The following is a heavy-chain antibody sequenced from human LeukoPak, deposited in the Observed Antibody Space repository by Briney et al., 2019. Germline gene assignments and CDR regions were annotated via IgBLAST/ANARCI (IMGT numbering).Heavy chain of an antibody. CDR2: LSSSGSTI. CDR1: GFMFSSHN. V-gene: IGHV3-48*01. Sequence: PGGSLRLSCVASGFMFSSHNMNWVRQAPGKGLEWISYLSSSGSTIYYEDSAQGRFTISRDNAKKSLYLQMDSLRAEDTAVYYCAGSFGDVKNFWGQGTLVTVSS. CDR3: AGSFGDVKNF. J-gene: IGHJ4*01. D-gene: IGHD3-10*01.